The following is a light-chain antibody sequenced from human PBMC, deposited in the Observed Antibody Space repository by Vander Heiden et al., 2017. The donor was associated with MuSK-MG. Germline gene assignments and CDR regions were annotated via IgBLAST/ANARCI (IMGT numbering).Light chain of an antibody. V-gene: IGLV2-8*01. Sequence: QSALTQPPSASGSPGQSVTISCTGTSSDVGGYNSVSWYQQHPGKAPKLMMYEVIKRPAGVPDRFSGSKSGTTASLTISGLQAADEADYYCISSSSSTHWVFGGGTKLTVL. J-gene: IGLJ2*01. CDR1: SSDVGGYNS. CDR3: ISSSSSTHWV. CDR2: EVI.